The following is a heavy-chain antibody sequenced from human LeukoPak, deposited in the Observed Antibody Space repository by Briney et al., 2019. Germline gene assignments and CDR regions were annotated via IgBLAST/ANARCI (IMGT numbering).Heavy chain of an antibody. CDR3: ARDGIGYCSSTSCELDRYYGMDV. Sequence: SQTLSLTCAISGDSVSSNSAAWNWIRQSPSRGLEWLGRTYYRSKWYNDYAVSVKSRITINPDTSKNQFSLQLNSVTPEDTAVYYCARDGIGYCSSTSCELDRYYGMDVWGQGTTVTVSS. V-gene: IGHV6-1*01. CDR2: TYYRSKWYN. J-gene: IGHJ6*02. D-gene: IGHD2-2*01. CDR1: GDSVSSNSAA.